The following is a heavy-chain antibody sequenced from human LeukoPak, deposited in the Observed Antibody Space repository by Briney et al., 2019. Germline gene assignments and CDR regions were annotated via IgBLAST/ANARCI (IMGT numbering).Heavy chain of an antibody. J-gene: IGHJ4*02. D-gene: IGHD4-11*01. V-gene: IGHV4-39*01. CDR2: VYYSGST. CDR1: GGSISSSSYY. Sequence: SETLSLTCTVSGGSISSSSYYWGWIRQPPGKGLEWIGSVYYSGSTYYNPSLKSRVTISVDTSKNQFSLKLSSVTAADTAVYYCASDYSNYDYWGQGTLVTVSS. CDR3: ASDYSNYDY.